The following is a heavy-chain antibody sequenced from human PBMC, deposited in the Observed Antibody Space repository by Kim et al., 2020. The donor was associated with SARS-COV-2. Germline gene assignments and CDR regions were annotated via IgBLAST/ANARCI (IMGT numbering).Heavy chain of an antibody. CDR3: AKEIGRGFSYGLRGFDY. CDR1: GFTYDDYA. V-gene: IGHV3-9*01. CDR2: ISWNSGSK. Sequence: GGSLRLSCAASGFTYDDYAMYWVRQAPGRGLEWVSGISWNSGSKGYADSVKGRFTISRDNAKNSLYLQMNSLRTEDTALYYCAKEIGRGFSYGLRGFDYWGQGTLVPVSS. J-gene: IGHJ4*02. D-gene: IGHD5-18*01.